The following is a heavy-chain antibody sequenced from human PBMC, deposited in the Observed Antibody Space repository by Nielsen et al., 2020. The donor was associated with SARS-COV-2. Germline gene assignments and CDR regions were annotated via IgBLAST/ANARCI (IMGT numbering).Heavy chain of an antibody. D-gene: IGHD3-10*01. CDR3: ARADYGSGSYYYYYYGMDV. J-gene: IGHJ6*02. Sequence: WIRQPPGKGLEWVAVISYDGSNKYYADSVKGRFTISRDNSKNTLYLQMNSLRAEDTAVYYCARADYGSGSYYYYYYGMDVWGQGTTVTVSS. V-gene: IGHV3-30-3*01. CDR2: ISYDGSNK.